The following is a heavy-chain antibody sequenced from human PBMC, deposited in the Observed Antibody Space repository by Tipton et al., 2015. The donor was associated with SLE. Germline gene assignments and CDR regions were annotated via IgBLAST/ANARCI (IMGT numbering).Heavy chain of an antibody. D-gene: IGHD4-11*01. CDR1: GVSIDGYY. CDR2: FYTSGNT. V-gene: IGHV4-4*07. Sequence: TLSLTCTVSGVSIDGYYWSWLRQPAGKGLEWIGHFYTSGNTNYNTIYNPSLKSRVAMSADTSKNHFSLRLTSVTAADTAVYYCARESDMTTSLDYWGQGTLVTVSS. CDR3: ARESDMTTSLDY. J-gene: IGHJ4*02.